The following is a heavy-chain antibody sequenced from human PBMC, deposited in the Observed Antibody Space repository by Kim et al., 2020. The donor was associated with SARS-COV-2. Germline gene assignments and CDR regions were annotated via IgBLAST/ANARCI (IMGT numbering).Heavy chain of an antibody. J-gene: IGHJ4*02. D-gene: IGHD2-21*02. Sequence: GGSLRLSCAASGFDFNKAWMSWVRQAPGKGLEWVGRIKTTRGGGTIDYAAPAKGRFTISRDDSKNTVDLQMNSLKTEDTAVYYCTTDRGANCGGDCSEIDWGQGTLVTVS. CDR2: IKTTRGGGTI. CDR1: GFDFNKAW. V-gene: IGHV3-15*01. CDR3: TTDRGANCGGDCSEID.